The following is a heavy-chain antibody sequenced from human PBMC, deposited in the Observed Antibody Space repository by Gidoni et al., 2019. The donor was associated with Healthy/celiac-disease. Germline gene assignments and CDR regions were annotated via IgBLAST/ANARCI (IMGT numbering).Heavy chain of an antibody. J-gene: IGHJ4*02. CDR3: ARLTRPYDRTPDY. Sequence: QVQLQESGPGLAKPSETLSLTCTVSGGSISSYYWSWIRQPPGKGLEWIGYIYYSGSTNYNPSLKSRVTISVDTSKNQFSLKLSSVTAADTAVYYCARLTRPYDRTPDYWGQGTLVTVSS. CDR2: IYYSGST. D-gene: IGHD3-9*01. CDR1: GGSISSYY. V-gene: IGHV4-59*01.